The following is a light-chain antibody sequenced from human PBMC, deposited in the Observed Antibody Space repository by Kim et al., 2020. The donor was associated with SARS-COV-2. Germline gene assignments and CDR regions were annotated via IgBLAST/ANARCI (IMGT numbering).Light chain of an antibody. V-gene: IGLV3-1*01. J-gene: IGLJ1*01. CDR3: QAWDSNTGV. CDR2: QDN. Sequence: SYELTQPPSVSVSPGQTANITCSGDKLGNKYTCWYQQKPGQSPVLVIYQDNKRPSGIPARFSASNSGNTATLTISGTQAMDEADYYCQAWDSNTGVFGSGTKVTVL. CDR1: KLGNKY.